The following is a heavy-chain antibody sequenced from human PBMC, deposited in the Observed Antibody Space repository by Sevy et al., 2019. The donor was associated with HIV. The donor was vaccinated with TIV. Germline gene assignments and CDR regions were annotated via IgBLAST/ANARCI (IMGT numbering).Heavy chain of an antibody. D-gene: IGHD4-17*01. CDR3: ARPRANYVDHYFFYAMDV. V-gene: IGHV3-7*01. J-gene: IGHJ6*02. Sequence: GGSLRLSCAASGFTFSDYWMTWVRQSPGKGLEWVANINRDGSGKYYVDSVKGRFTISRDNFKNTLFLQMNSLTTEDTAVYYCARPRANYVDHYFFYAMDVWGQGTTVTVSS. CDR1: GFTFSDYW. CDR2: INRDGSGK.